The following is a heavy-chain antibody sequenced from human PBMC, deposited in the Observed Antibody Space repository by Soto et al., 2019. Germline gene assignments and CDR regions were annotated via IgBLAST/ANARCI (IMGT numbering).Heavy chain of an antibody. CDR3: PKPLDPYASGSSNPY. Sequence: GGSLRLSCAASGFTFSSYAMSWVRQAPGKGLEWVSAISGSGGSTYYADSVKGRFTISRDNSKNTLYLQMNSLRAEDTAVYYSPKPLDPYASGSSNPYWGQGTLVTVSS. J-gene: IGHJ4*02. CDR1: GFTFSSYA. V-gene: IGHV3-23*01. CDR2: ISGSGGST. D-gene: IGHD3-10*01.